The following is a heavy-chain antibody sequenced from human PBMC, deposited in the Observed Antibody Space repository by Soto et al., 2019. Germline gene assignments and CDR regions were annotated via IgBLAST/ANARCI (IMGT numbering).Heavy chain of an antibody. V-gene: IGHV1-18*01. D-gene: IGHD1-26*01. CDR1: GYTFTSYG. CDR3: ARARGSYALDY. Sequence: QDQLVQSGAEVKEPGASVKVSCKASGYTFTSYGISWVRQAPGQGLEWMGWISANNGNTNYAQKLQGRVTMTTDTSTSTAYRELRSLRSDDTAVYSCARARGSYALDYWGQGTLVTVSS. CDR2: ISANNGNT. J-gene: IGHJ4*02.